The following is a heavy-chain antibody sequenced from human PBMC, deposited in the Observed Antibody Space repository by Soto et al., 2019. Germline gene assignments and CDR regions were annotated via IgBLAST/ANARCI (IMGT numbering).Heavy chain of an antibody. V-gene: IGHV1-69*08. CDR2: IIPLLDIA. CDR3: ERDSPIGSTYSGYNGIDS. J-gene: IGHJ4*02. Sequence: QVQLVQSGAEVKKPGSSVKVSCKASGGTFSNDIITWLRQAPGQGLEWMGRIIPLLDIANYAQKFQGRVTITADKFTSTAYTELNSLRSEDTAVYYCERDSPIGSTYSGYNGIDSWGQGTLVTVSS. CDR1: GGTFSNDI. D-gene: IGHD5-12*01.